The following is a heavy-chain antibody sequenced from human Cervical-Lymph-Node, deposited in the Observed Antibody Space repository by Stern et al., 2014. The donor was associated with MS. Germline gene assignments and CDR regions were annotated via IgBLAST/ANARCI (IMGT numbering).Heavy chain of an antibody. J-gene: IGHJ5*02. CDR3: ASGGWFDA. V-gene: IGHV1-69*01. Sequence: QVQLVQSGAEVKKPGSSVKVSCKASGGTFSNSAISWVRQAPGQGLEWMGGLIPMLGTANYAQKFRGRITIVADEPTTTAYIYLSNLRLEDTAVFYCASGGWFDAWGKGTLVTVSS. CDR1: GGTFSNSA. CDR2: LIPMLGTA.